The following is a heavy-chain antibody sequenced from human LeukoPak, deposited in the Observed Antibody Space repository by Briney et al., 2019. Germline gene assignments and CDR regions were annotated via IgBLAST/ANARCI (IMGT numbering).Heavy chain of an antibody. CDR1: GFTFTTYW. CDR2: INQDGSEK. V-gene: IGHV3-7*01. J-gene: IGHJ4*02. Sequence: GGSLRLSCAPFGFTFTTYWMNWVRQAPGKGLEWVANINQDGSEKYYVDSVKGRFTISRDNAKNSLYLQMNSLRAGDTAVYYCARGGGVFETWGQGTLVTVSS. D-gene: IGHD3-16*01. CDR3: ARGGGVFET.